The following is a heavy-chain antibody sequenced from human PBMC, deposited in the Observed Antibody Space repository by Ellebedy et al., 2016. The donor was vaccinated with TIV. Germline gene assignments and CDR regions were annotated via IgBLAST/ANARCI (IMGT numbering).Heavy chain of an antibody. Sequence: GESLKISCAPSGFTFSGSAMHGLRQASGKGLGWVGRIRSKANNYATAYAASVNGRFTITRDDSKNTAYLKMNSLKTEDTAVYYCMHLVVVAATGYWGQGTLVTVSS. CDR3: MHLVVVAATGY. J-gene: IGHJ4*02. V-gene: IGHV3-73*01. CDR2: IRSKANNYAT. D-gene: IGHD2-21*02. CDR1: GFTFSGSA.